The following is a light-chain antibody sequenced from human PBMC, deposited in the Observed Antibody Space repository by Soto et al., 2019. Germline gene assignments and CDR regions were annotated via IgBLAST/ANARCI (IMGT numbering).Light chain of an antibody. Sequence: EIVMTQAPATLSVSPWEDVTLSCRASQSVPSRIAWYQQKPGQAPSLLIYGASTRATGVPDRFSGTGSGTEFTRTISSLKSEDYAVYYCQRYGTAAGTFGGGTKVDIK. J-gene: IGKJ4*02. CDR1: QSVPSR. V-gene: IGKV3-15*01. CDR3: QRYGTAAGT. CDR2: GAS.